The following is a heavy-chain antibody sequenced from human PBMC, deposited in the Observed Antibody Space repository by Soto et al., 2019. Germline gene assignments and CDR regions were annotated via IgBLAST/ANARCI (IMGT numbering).Heavy chain of an antibody. D-gene: IGHD1-26*01. Sequence: SEILSLTCTVSGASITSTSYHWGWIRQPPGKGLEWIGNFYYSGSTYYNPSLRSRVTISVDASKNQFSVKVSSVTATDTAVYYCARSVGDYYYGMDVWGQGTTVTVS. V-gene: IGHV4-39*01. CDR2: FYYSGST. J-gene: IGHJ6*02. CDR3: ARSVGDYYYGMDV. CDR1: GASITSTSYH.